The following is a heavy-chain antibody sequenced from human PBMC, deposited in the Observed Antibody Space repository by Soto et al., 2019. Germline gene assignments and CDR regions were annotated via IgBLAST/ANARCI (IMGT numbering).Heavy chain of an antibody. Sequence: VQLLESGGGLVQPGGSLRLSCAASGFTFSSYGMHWVRQAPGKGLEWVAVISYDGSNKYYADSVKGRFTISRDNSKNTLYLQMNSLRAEVTALYYCAKDLEDYYDTSGGDYWGQGTLVTVSS. CDR1: GFTFSSYG. V-gene: IGHV3-30*18. CDR3: AKDLEDYYDTSGGDY. D-gene: IGHD3-22*01. J-gene: IGHJ4*02. CDR2: ISYDGSNK.